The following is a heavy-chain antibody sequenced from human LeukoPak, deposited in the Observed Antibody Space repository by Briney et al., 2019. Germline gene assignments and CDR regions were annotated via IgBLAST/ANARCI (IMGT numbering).Heavy chain of an antibody. J-gene: IGHJ4*02. D-gene: IGHD1-1*01. V-gene: IGHV3-7*01. CDR3: ARLFRDVTTFDY. CDR2: IKQDGSQK. CDR1: GFIFSSYW. Sequence: HTGGSLRLSCAASGFIFSSYWMSWVRQAPGKGLEWVASIKQDGSQKYYVDSVKGRFTISRDNVQNSLYLQMNSLRAEDTAVYYCARLFRDVTTFDYWGQGTLVTVSS.